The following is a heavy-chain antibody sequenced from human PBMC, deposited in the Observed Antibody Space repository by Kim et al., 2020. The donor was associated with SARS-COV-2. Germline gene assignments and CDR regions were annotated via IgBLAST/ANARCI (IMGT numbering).Heavy chain of an antibody. J-gene: IGHJ5*02. D-gene: IGHD2-15*01. CDR2: ST. V-gene: IGHV4-59*01. Sequence: STNDNPSRKSRVTISVDTSKTQFSLKLSSVTAADTAVYYCVAATRQWFDPWGQGTLVTVSS. CDR3: VAATRQWFDP.